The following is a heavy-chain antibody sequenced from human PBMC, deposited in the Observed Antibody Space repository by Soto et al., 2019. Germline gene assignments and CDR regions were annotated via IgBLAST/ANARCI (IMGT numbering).Heavy chain of an antibody. CDR2: IYYSGST. D-gene: IGHD3-10*01. CDR3: ARQGDYSEYYFDY. CDR1: GGSISSGGYY. Sequence: SETLSLTCTVSGGSISSGGYYWSWIRQHPGKGLEWIGCIYYSGSTYYNPSLKSRVTISVDTSKNQFSLKLSSVTAADTAVYYCARQGDYSEYYFDYWGQGTLVTVSS. V-gene: IGHV4-39*01. J-gene: IGHJ4*02.